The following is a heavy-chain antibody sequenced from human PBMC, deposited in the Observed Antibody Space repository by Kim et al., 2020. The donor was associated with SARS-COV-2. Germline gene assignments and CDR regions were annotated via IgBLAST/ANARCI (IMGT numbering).Heavy chain of an antibody. J-gene: IGHJ4*02. CDR2: INPSGGST. CDR3: ARPRKHSGYDPDFDY. CDR1: GYTFTSYY. D-gene: IGHD5-12*01. Sequence: ASVKVSCKASGYTFTSYYMHWVRQAPGQGLEWMGIINPSGGSTSYAQKFQGRVTMTRDTSTSTVYMELSSLRSEDTAVYYCARPRKHSGYDPDFDYWGQGPLVTVSS. V-gene: IGHV1-46*01.